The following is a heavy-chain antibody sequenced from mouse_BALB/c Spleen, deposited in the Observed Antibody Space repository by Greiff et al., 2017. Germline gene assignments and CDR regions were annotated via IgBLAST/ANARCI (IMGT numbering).Heavy chain of an antibody. J-gene: IGHJ2*01. CDR3: ARALLREGYFDY. Sequence: EVMLVESGGGLVQPGGSRKLSCAASGFTFSSFGMHWVRQAPEKGLEWVAYISSGSSTIYYADTVKGRFTISRDNPKNTLFLQMTSLRSEDTAMYYCARALLREGYFDYWGQGTTLTVSS. V-gene: IGHV5-17*02. CDR2: ISSGSSTI. D-gene: IGHD1-2*01. CDR1: GFTFSSFG.